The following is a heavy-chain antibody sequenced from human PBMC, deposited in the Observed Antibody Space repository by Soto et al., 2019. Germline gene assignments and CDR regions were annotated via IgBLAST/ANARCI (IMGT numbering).Heavy chain of an antibody. CDR3: ARDFPDRLGAVAHWFDP. Sequence: QEQLVESGGGVAQPGNSLTLSCAASGFTFDNCAMHWVRQAPGKGLEWVAIIWFDGSQKYYADSVKGRFSISRDNSKNLVFLQMNSLRVEDTAVYYCARDFPDRLGAVAHWFDPRAQGTQVTVS. CDR2: IWFDGSQK. D-gene: IGHD3-16*02. J-gene: IGHJ5*02. V-gene: IGHV3-33*01. CDR1: GFTFDNCA.